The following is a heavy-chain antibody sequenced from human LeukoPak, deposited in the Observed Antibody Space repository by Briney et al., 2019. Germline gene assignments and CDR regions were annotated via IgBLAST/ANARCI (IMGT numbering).Heavy chain of an antibody. Sequence: GGSLRLSCAASGFTVSSNYMSWVRQAPGKGLEWVSVIYSGGSTYYADTVKGRFTISRDNSKNTLYLQMNSLRAEDTAVYYCARDQGPDYYGSGSYDYWGQGTLVTVSS. D-gene: IGHD3-10*01. CDR2: IYSGGST. CDR3: ARDQGPDYYGSGSYDY. V-gene: IGHV3-66*01. CDR1: GFTVSSNY. J-gene: IGHJ4*02.